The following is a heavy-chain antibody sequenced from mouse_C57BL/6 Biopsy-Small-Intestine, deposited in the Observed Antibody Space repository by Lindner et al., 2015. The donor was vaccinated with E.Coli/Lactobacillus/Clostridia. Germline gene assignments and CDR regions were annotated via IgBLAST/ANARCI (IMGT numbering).Heavy chain of an antibody. J-gene: IGHJ4*01. CDR1: GYSFTDYN. CDR2: INPNYGFT. V-gene: IGHV1-39*01. Sequence: VQLQESGPELVKPGASVKISCKASGYSFTDYNMEWVKQSNGKSLEWIGVINPNYGFTSYNQKFKDKATLTVDQSSSTAYMQLNSLTFEDSAVYFCATSQLGDAVDNWGQGTSVTVS. CDR3: ATSQLGDAVDN. D-gene: IGHD3-3*01.